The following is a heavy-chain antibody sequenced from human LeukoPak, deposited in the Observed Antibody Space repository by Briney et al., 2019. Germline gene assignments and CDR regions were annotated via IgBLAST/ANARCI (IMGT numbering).Heavy chain of an antibody. CDR2: IWFDGSNK. D-gene: IGHD4-17*01. Sequence: GGSLRLSSAPPGFTFSSSGMHWVRQAPGKGLEWVAVIWFDGSNKYYADSVKGRFTISRDNSKNTLYLQMNSLRVEDTAMYYCARDKDYGDYSSHNWFDPWGQGTLVTVSS. V-gene: IGHV3-33*01. CDR3: ARDKDYGDYSSHNWFDP. J-gene: IGHJ5*02. CDR1: GFTFSSSG.